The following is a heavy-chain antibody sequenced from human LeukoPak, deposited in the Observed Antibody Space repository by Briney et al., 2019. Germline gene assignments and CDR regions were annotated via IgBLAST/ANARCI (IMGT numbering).Heavy chain of an antibody. D-gene: IGHD6-19*01. J-gene: IGHJ4*02. CDR2: TYYRSKWSN. CDR1: GDSVSSNSAT. V-gene: IGHV6-1*01. Sequence: SQTLSLTCAISGDSVSSNSATWKWIRQSPSRGLEWLGRTYYRSKWSNEYAVSVNSRIIINADASKNQFSLQLDSVTPDDTALYYCARAISGWYIDHWGQGTLVTVSS. CDR3: ARAISGWYIDH.